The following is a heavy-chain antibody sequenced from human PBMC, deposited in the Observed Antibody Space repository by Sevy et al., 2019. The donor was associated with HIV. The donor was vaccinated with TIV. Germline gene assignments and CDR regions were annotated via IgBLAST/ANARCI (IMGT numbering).Heavy chain of an antibody. V-gene: IGHV4-31*03. J-gene: IGHJ3*01. D-gene: IGHD1-26*01. CDR3: ARANAYLTSDAFDL. CDR1: GGSISSLNYY. CDR2: ISYSGRT. Sequence: SETLSLTCTVSGGSISSLNYYWSWIRQHPGKGLEWIGYISYSGRTSYNPSLKSRLTISLDTSKNQFPLRLSSGTAADTALFYCARANAYLTSDAFDLWGQGTMVTVSS.